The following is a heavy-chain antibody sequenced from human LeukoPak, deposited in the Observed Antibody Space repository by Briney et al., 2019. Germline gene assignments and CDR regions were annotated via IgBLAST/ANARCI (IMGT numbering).Heavy chain of an antibody. Sequence: PSETLSLTCTVSGGSISSGNYYWSWIRQRAGKGLEWIGRFYTTGSTDYNPSLKSRVTISVDTSKNQFSLKLSSVTAADTAVYYCARGDGYSSTWGFDTWGQGTMVTVSS. CDR1: GGSISSGNYY. D-gene: IGHD5-18*01. J-gene: IGHJ3*02. CDR2: FYTTGST. V-gene: IGHV4-61*02. CDR3: ARGDGYSSTWGFDT.